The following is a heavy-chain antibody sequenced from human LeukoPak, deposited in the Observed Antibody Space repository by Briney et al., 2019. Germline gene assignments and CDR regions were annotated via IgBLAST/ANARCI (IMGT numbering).Heavy chain of an antibody. D-gene: IGHD4-17*01. V-gene: IGHV3-48*02. CDR1: GFTFSNYN. CDR2: ISDGSSTI. CDR3: ARETVGLDY. J-gene: IGHJ4*02. Sequence: SGGSLRLSCAASGFTFSNYNLTWVRQAPGKGLEWVSYISDGSSTIYYADSVRSRFTISRDNAKNSLYLQINSLRDEDTAVYYCARETVGLDYWGQGTLVTVSS.